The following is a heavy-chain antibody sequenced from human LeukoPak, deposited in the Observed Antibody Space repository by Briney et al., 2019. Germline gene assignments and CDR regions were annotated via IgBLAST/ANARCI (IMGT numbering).Heavy chain of an antibody. V-gene: IGHV4-59*08. J-gene: IGHJ4*02. D-gene: IGHD3-22*01. Sequence: SETLSLTCTVSGGSISSYSWSWIRQPPGKGLECIGYIYDSGSANYNPSLKSRVAISVDKSKNQFSLKLSYVTAADTAVYYCARLSHYFDSSGYYYVRFFDYWGQGTLVTVSS. CDR2: IYDSGSA. CDR3: ARLSHYFDSSGYYYVRFFDY. CDR1: GGSISSYS.